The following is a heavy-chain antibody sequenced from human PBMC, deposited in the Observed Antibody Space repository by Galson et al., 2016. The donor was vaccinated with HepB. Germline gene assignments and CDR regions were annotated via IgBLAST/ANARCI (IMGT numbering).Heavy chain of an antibody. CDR1: GGTFSSYA. D-gene: IGHD3-22*01. CDR3: ASTGYYDSRGPIVYYYYYGIDV. CDR2: IIPIFGTA. V-gene: IGHV1-69*13. Sequence: SVKVSCKASGGTFSSYAISWVRRAPGQGLEWMGGIIPIFGTANYAQKFQGRVTITADGSTSTTYMELSSLRSEDTAVYYCASTGYYDSRGPIVYYYYYGIDVCGQGTAVTVSS. J-gene: IGHJ6*02.